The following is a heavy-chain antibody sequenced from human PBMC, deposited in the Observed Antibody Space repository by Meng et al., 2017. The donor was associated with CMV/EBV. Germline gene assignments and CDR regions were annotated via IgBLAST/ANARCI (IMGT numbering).Heavy chain of an antibody. D-gene: IGHD1-26*01. CDR1: GGSVSSGSYY. CDR3: ARGSGSGSWFDP. Sequence: TVSGGSVSSGSYYWSWIRQPPGKGLEWIGYIYYSGSTNYNPSLKSRVTISVDTSKNQFSLKLSSVTAADTAVYYCARGSGSGSWFDPWGQGTLVTVSS. CDR2: IYYSGST. V-gene: IGHV4-61*01. J-gene: IGHJ5*02.